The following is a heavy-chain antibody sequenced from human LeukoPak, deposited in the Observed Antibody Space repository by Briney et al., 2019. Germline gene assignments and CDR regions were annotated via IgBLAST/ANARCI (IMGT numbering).Heavy chain of an antibody. J-gene: IGHJ3*02. CDR2: ISSSGSTI. V-gene: IGHV3-48*03. CDR3: ARGRGEPPIDI. CDR1: GFTFSSYE. Sequence: GGSLRLSCAASGFTFSSYEMNLVRQAPGKGLEWVSYISSSGSTIYYADSVKGRFTISRDNAKNSLYLQMNSLRAEDTAVYYCARGRGEPPIDIWGQGTMVTVSS. D-gene: IGHD1-14*01.